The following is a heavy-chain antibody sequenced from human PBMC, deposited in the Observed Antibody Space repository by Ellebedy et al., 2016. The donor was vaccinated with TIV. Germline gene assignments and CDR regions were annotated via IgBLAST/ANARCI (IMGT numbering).Heavy chain of an antibody. D-gene: IGHD5-18*01. V-gene: IGHV3-30-3*01. CDR3: ARDSDTAMVGSFDY. J-gene: IGHJ4*02. CDR1: GFTFSSYA. CDR2: ISYDGSNK. Sequence: GESLKISCAASGFTFSSYAMHWVRQAPGKGLEWVAVISYDGSNKYYADSVKGRFTISRDNSKNTLYLQMNSLRAEDTAVYYCARDSDTAMVGSFDYWGQGTLVTVSS.